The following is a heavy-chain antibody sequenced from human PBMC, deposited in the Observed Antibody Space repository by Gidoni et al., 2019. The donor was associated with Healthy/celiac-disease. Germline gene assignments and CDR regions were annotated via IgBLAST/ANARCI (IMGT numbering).Heavy chain of an antibody. CDR2: IYYSGPA. Sequence: QLQLQESGPGLVKPSEPLSLTCTVSGGSISGSPDYWGWIRQPPGTGLEWIGSIYYSGPAYYNPSLESRATISVDTSKNQFSLQLSSVTAADTAVYYCVLAIRGVKRSQYYFDYWGQGTLVTVSS. J-gene: IGHJ4*02. CDR1: GGSISGSPDY. D-gene: IGHD3-10*01. V-gene: IGHV4-39*07. CDR3: VLAIRGVKRSQYYFDY.